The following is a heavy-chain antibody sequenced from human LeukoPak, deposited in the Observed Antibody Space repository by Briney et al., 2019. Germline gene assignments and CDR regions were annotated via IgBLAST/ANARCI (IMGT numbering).Heavy chain of an antibody. D-gene: IGHD6-19*01. Sequence: GGSLRLSCAASGFTFSNYAMTWVRQAPGKGLDWVSAISGTGANTYYADSVKGRFTISRDTSRNTLYLQMNSLRAEDTAVYYCAKGPLIEVAGTTWDYWGQGTLVTVPS. CDR3: AKGPLIEVAGTTWDY. CDR1: GFTFSNYA. J-gene: IGHJ4*02. V-gene: IGHV3-23*01. CDR2: ISGTGANT.